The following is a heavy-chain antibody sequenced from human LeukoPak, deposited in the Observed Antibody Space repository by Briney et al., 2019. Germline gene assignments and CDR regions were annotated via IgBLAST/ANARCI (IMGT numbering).Heavy chain of an antibody. CDR1: GFTFSSYW. CDR2: IKQDGSEK. Sequence: GGSLRLSCAASGFTFSSYWMSWVRQAPGKGLEWVANIKQDGSEKYYVDSVKGRFTISRDNAKNSLYLQMNSLRAEDTAVYYCARESYDFWSGYPYFGYWGQGTLVTVSS. D-gene: IGHD3-3*01. CDR3: ARESYDFWSGYPYFGY. V-gene: IGHV3-7*01. J-gene: IGHJ4*02.